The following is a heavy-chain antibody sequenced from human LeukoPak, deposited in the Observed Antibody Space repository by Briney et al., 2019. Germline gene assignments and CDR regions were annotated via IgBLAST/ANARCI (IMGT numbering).Heavy chain of an antibody. D-gene: IGHD3-3*01. CDR2: INPKSGST. V-gene: IGHV1-2*02. J-gene: IGHJ4*02. Sequence: ASVKVSCKVSGYTLTDYYLHWVRQAPGQGLEWMGWINPKSGSTHYAQKFQGRVTMTRDTSISTAYMELSRLRSDDTAVYYCARDQGGFLSHWGQGTLVTVSS. CDR1: GYTLTDYY. CDR3: ARDQGGFLSH.